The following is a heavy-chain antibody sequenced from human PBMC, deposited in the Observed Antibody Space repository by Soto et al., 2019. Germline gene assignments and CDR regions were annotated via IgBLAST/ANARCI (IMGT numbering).Heavy chain of an antibody. CDR2: ISTYNGKT. CDR1: GYTFSTYP. CDR3: ARDRVEAALGSFDQ. D-gene: IGHD3-10*01. Sequence: ASVKVSCKTSGYTFSTYPISWVRQAPGQGLAWVGWISTYNGKTNYGQKFQGRVTITTDTSASTAYMNPRNLRSDDTAVYYCARDRVEAALGSFDQWGQGTQVTVSS. J-gene: IGHJ4*02. V-gene: IGHV1-18*01.